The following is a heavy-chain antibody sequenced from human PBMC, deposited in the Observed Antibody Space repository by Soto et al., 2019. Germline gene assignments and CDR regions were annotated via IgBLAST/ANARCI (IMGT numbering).Heavy chain of an antibody. D-gene: IGHD2-21*02. CDR1: GFTFGDYA. CDR3: TRDLEHIVVVTALDMDV. V-gene: IGHV3-49*03. CDR2: IRSKAYGGTT. Sequence: GGSLRLSCTASGFTFGDYAMSWFRQAPGKGLEWVGFIRSKAYGGTTEYAASVKGRFTISRDDSKSIAYLQMNSLKTEDTAVYYCTRDLEHIVVVTALDMDVWGQGTTVTVSS. J-gene: IGHJ6*02.